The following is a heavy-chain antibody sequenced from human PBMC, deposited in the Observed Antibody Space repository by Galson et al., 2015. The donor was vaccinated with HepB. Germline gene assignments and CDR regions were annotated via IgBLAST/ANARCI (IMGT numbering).Heavy chain of an antibody. J-gene: IGHJ3*02. Sequence: SLRLSCAASGFTFSNYGMDWVRQAPGKGLEWVAFTQYDGGNKNYADSVKGRFTISRDNSKNTLYLQMNSLRTEDTALYYCRVGSGNSVFDIWGQGTMVTVSS. CDR3: RVGSGNSVFDI. CDR2: TQYDGGNK. D-gene: IGHD3-10*01. CDR1: GFTFSNYG. V-gene: IGHV3-30*02.